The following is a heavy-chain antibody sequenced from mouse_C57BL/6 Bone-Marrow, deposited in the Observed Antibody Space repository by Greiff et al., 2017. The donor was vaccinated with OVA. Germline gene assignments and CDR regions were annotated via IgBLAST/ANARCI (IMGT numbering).Heavy chain of an antibody. CDR1: GYTFTSYG. CDR2: IYPSSGNT. CDR3: ARHRYAMDY. J-gene: IGHJ4*01. Sequence: QVQLQQSGAELARPGASVKLSCKASGYTFTSYGISWVKQRTGQGLEWIGEIYPSSGNTYYNEKFKGKATLTADKSSSTAYMELRSLTSGDSAVYYCARHRYAMDYWGQGTSVTVSS. V-gene: IGHV1-81*01.